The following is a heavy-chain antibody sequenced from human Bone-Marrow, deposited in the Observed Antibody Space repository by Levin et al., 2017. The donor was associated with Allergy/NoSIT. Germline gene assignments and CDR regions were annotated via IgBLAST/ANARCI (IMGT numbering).Heavy chain of an antibody. D-gene: IGHD3-10*01. V-gene: IGHV3-7*04. J-gene: IGHJ4*02. Sequence: ASVKVSCAASGFTFSTYWMSWVRQAPGKGLEWVANIKQDGSEKYYLDSVKGRFTISRDNAKNSLSLQMNSLRAEDTAVYYCARDSSGYYGSEYYFDYWGQGILITVSS. CDR3: ARDSSGYYGSEYYFDY. CDR2: IKQDGSEK. CDR1: GFTFSTYW.